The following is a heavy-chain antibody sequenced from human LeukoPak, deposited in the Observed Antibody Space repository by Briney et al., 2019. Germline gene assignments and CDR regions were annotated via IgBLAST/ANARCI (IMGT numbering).Heavy chain of an antibody. CDR2: ITSSGAYI. Sequence: GGSLRLSCAASGFTLNNYNMNWVRQAPGKALEWVSSITSSGAYIFYADSVKGRFTISRDNAKDSLYLQMNSLGPEDTAVYYCAREGAVAVAGTLDYWGQGTLVTVSS. D-gene: IGHD6-19*01. CDR3: AREGAVAVAGTLDY. CDR1: GFTLNNYN. V-gene: IGHV3-21*01. J-gene: IGHJ4*02.